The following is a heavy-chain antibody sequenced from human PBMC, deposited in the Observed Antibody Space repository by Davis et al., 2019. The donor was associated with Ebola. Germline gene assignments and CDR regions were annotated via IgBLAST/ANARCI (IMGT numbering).Heavy chain of an antibody. CDR3: AVGWQQLSRY. CDR2: MNPNSGNT. Sequence: ASVKVSCKASGGTFSSYTISWVRQAPGQGLEWMGWMNPNSGNTGYAQKFQGRVTMTRNTSISTAYMELSSLRSEDTAVYYCAVGWQQLSRYWGQGTLVTVSS. J-gene: IGHJ4*02. CDR1: GGTFSSYT. V-gene: IGHV1-8*02. D-gene: IGHD6-13*01.